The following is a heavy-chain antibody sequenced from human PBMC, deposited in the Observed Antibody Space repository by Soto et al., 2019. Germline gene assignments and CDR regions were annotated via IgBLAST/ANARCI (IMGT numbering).Heavy chain of an antibody. J-gene: IGHJ5*02. D-gene: IGHD3-3*01. CDR3: ATELETFGVIRISWFDP. CDR2: FDPEDGET. CDR1: GYTLTELS. Sequence: ASVKVSCKVSGYTLTELSMHWVRQAPGKGLEWMGGFDPEDGETIYAQKFQGRVTMAEDTSTDTAYMELSSLRSEDTAVYYCATELETFGVIRISWFDPWGQGKLVNVS. V-gene: IGHV1-24*01.